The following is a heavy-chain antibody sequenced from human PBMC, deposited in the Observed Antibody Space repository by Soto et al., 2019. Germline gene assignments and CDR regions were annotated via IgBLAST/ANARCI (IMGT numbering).Heavy chain of an antibody. CDR3: ARGRGSCPFDY. D-gene: IGHD1-26*01. Sequence: PGGSLRLSCAASGFTFSSYSMNWIRQAPGKGLEWVSSISSSSSYIYYADSVKGRFTISRDNAKNSLYLQMNSLRAEDTAVYYCARGRGSCPFDYWGQGTLVTVSS. CDR2: ISSSSSYI. J-gene: IGHJ4*02. CDR1: GFTFSSYS. V-gene: IGHV3-21*01.